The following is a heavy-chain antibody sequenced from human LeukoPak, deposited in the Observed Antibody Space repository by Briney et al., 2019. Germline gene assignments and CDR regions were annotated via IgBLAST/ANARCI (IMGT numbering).Heavy chain of an antibody. J-gene: IGHJ4*02. CDR1: GFTFSSYA. V-gene: IGHV3-23*01. Sequence: GGSLRLSCAASGFTFSSYAMSWVRQAPGKGLEWVSAISGSGGSTYYADSVKGRFTISRDNSRNTLSLQMNSLRAEDTAIYYCAKDVMRCSGGCIWGQGTLVTVSS. CDR2: ISGSGGST. D-gene: IGHD2-15*01. CDR3: AKDVMRCSGGCI.